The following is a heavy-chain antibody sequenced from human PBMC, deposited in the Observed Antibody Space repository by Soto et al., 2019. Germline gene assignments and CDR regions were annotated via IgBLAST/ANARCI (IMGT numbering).Heavy chain of an antibody. Sequence: GASVTVSCTASGYTLTSYAMHWVRQAPGQRLEWMGWINAGNGNTKYSQKFRGRVTITRDTSASTAYMELSSLRSEDTAVYYCARDAGATVVNNGMDVWGQGTTVTVS. CDR2: INAGNGNT. CDR3: ARDAGATVVNNGMDV. D-gene: IGHD1-26*01. V-gene: IGHV1-3*01. CDR1: GYTLTSYA. J-gene: IGHJ6*02.